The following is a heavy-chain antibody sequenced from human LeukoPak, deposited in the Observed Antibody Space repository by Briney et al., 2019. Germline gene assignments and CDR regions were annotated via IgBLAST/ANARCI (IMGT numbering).Heavy chain of an antibody. CDR3: ARGRVKNFWSGYYTSTWFDP. D-gene: IGHD3-3*01. CDR2: INHSGST. V-gene: IGHV4-34*01. CDR1: GGSFSGYY. J-gene: IGHJ5*02. Sequence: SETLSLTCAVYGGSFSGYYWSWIRQSPGKGLEWIGEINHSGSTNNNPSLKSRVSISVEMSKNQFSLKLSSVTAADTAVYYCARGRVKNFWSGYYTSTWFDPWGQGTLVTVSS.